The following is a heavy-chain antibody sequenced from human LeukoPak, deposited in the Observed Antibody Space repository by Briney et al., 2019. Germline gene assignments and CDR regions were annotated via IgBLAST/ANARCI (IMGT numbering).Heavy chain of an antibody. V-gene: IGHV1-8*02. D-gene: IGHD3-10*01. CDR3: ARGPDVNYYGSGSYPAS. CDR1: GGTFSSYA. Sequence: ASVKVSCKASGGTFSSYAISWVRQATGQGLEWMGWMNPNSGNTGYAQKFQGRVTMTRNTSISTAYMELSSLRSEDTAVYYCARGPDVNYYGSGSYPASWGQGTLVTVSS. CDR2: MNPNSGNT. J-gene: IGHJ4*02.